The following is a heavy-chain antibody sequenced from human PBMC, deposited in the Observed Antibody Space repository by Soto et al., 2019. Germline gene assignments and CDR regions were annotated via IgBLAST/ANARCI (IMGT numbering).Heavy chain of an antibody. J-gene: IGHJ4*02. CDR3: ARGGRDTAMVNGFDY. Sequence: SETLSLTCTVSGGSISSYYWSWIRQPPGKGLEWIGYIYYSGSTNYNPSLKSRVTISVDTSKNQFSLKLSSVTAADTAVYYCARGGRDTAMVNGFDYWGQGTLVTVSS. V-gene: IGHV4-59*01. CDR1: GGSISSYY. D-gene: IGHD5-18*01. CDR2: IYYSGST.